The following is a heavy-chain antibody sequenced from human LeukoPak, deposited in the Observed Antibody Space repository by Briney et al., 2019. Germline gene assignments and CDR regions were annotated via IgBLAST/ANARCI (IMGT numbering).Heavy chain of an antibody. V-gene: IGHV1-18*04. Sequence: ASVKVPCKASGYTFTSYYMHWVRQAPGQGLEWMGWISAYNGNTNYAQKLQGRVTMTTDTSTSTAYMELRSLRSDDTAVYYCARDSYSETDYWGQGTLVTVSS. J-gene: IGHJ4*02. CDR3: ARDSYSETDY. D-gene: IGHD1-14*01. CDR1: GYTFTSYY. CDR2: ISAYNGNT.